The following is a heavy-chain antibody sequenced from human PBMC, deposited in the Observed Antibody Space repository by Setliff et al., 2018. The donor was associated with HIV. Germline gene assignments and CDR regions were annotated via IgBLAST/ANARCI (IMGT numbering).Heavy chain of an antibody. Sequence: GASVKVSCKASGGTFNNYAFNWVRQAPGQGLEWMGGIIPIFATTNYAQNFQGRVTITADESTSTVYMELRHLRSDDTAVYYCARDSSASRTPPLHWGQGTLVTVSS. V-gene: IGHV1-69*13. CDR3: ARDSSASRTPPLH. CDR1: GGTFNNYA. J-gene: IGHJ4*02. CDR2: IIPIFATT. D-gene: IGHD2-15*01.